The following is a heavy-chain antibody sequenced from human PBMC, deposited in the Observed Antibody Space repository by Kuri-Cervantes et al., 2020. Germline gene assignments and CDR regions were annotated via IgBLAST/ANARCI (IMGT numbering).Heavy chain of an antibody. CDR2: ISAHNGKT. Sequence: ASVKVSCKASGYTFTNYGSVWVRQAPGQGLESMGWISAHNGKTEYVERVQGRVTMTTDTSTTTAYMELWNLKSDDTAVYYCARGADSSGFPGWYLDLWGHGTLVTVSS. J-gene: IGHJ2*01. D-gene: IGHD3-22*01. V-gene: IGHV1-18*04. CDR3: ARGADSSGFPGWYLDL. CDR1: GYTFTNYG.